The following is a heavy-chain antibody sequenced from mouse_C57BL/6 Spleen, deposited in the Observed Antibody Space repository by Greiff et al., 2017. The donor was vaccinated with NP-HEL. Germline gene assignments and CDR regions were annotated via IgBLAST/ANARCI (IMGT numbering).Heavy chain of an antibody. CDR3: ASYYYGSSYVSANLYYFDY. CDR2: IHPNSGST. V-gene: IGHV1-64*01. D-gene: IGHD1-1*01. J-gene: IGHJ2*01. CDR1: GYTFPSYC. Sequence: QVPLQQPGPVLVKPGASVQLSCKSSGYTFPSYCMHWVKHRPGQGLEWIGIIHPNSGSTNYNEKFKSKATLTVDKSSSTAYMQLSSLTSEDSTVYYCASYYYGSSYVSANLYYFDYWGQGTTLTVSS.